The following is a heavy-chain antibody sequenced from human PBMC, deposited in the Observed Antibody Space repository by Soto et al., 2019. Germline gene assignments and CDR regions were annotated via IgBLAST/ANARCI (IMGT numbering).Heavy chain of an antibody. CDR2: IYPGDSDT. J-gene: IGHJ4*02. CDR1: GYSFTSYW. V-gene: IGHV5-51*01. CDR3: ARQRRGYNWNYPFDY. D-gene: IGHD1-7*01. Sequence: EVQLVQSGAEVKKPGESLQISCKGSGYSFTSYWIGWVRQMPGKGLEWMGIIYPGDSDTRYSPSFQGQVTISADKSISTAYLQWSSLKASDTAMYYCARQRRGYNWNYPFDYWGQGTLVTVSS.